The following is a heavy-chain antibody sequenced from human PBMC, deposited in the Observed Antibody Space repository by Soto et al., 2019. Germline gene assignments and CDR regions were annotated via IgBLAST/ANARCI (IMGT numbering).Heavy chain of an antibody. CDR3: ARNGFCSGNSCYPNWFDP. Sequence: SAPLSITCTVSGGTVINSEYYWSWLRQPPGRGLEWIAYIYYSGSTNYSPSLKSRVTISIDTSKNQFSLKLSSVTEADTAVYYCARNGFCSGNSCYPNWFDPWGQGTLVNVSA. J-gene: IGHJ5*02. V-gene: IGHV4-61*08. CDR2: IYYSGST. CDR1: GGTVINSEYY. D-gene: IGHD2-15*01.